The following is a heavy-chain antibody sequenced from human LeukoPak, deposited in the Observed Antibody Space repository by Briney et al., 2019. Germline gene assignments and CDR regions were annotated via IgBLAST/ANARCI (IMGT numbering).Heavy chain of an antibody. D-gene: IGHD1-20*01. CDR2: INHSGST. CDR1: GGSFSGYY. Sequence: SETLSLTCAVYGGSFSGYYWSWIRQPPGKGLEWIGEINHSGSTNYNPSLKSRVTISVDTSKNQFSLKLSSVTAADTAVYYCARGGYNWKSRLVGAEYFQHWGQGTLVTVS. CDR3: ARGGYNWKSRLVGAEYFQH. V-gene: IGHV4-34*01. J-gene: IGHJ1*01.